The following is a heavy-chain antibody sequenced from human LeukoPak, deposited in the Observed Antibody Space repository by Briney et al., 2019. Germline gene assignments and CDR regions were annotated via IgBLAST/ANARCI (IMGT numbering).Heavy chain of an antibody. CDR2: INSDGSST. D-gene: IGHD6-6*01. Sequence: PGGSLRLSCAASGFTFSSYWMHWVRQAPGKGLVWVSRINSDGSSTSYADSVKGRFTISRDNAKNTLYLQMNSLRAEDTAVYYCARGRSSSNWFDPWGQGTLVTVSS. J-gene: IGHJ5*02. CDR3: ARGRSSSNWFDP. CDR1: GFTFSSYW. V-gene: IGHV3-74*01.